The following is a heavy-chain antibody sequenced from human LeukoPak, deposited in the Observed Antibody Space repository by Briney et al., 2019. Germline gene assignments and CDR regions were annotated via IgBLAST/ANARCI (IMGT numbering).Heavy chain of an antibody. CDR1: GFTFSTYS. V-gene: IGHV3-21*01. J-gene: IGHJ4*02. CDR2: ISTSSSYI. CDR3: ARPRGCGSARCNNFDY. Sequence: GGSLRLSCAASGFTFSTYSMTWVRQAPGKGLEWVSSISTSSSYIYYTDSVKGRFTISRDDAKKSLYLQMNSLRAEDTAVYYCARPRGCGSARCNNFDYWGQGTLVSVSS. D-gene: IGHD2-2*01.